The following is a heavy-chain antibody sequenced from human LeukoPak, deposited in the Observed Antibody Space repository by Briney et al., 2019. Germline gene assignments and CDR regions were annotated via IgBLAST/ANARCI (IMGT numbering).Heavy chain of an antibody. D-gene: IGHD1-1*01. CDR2: INPNSGGT. Sequence: WASVKVSCRASGYTFTGYYMHWVRQAPGQGLEWMGWINPNSGGTNYAQKFQGRVTMTRDTSISTAYMELSRLRSDDTAVYYCARYTQLERTSYYYMDVWGKGTTVTVSS. V-gene: IGHV1-2*02. CDR3: ARYTQLERTSYYYMDV. CDR1: GYTFTGYY. J-gene: IGHJ6*03.